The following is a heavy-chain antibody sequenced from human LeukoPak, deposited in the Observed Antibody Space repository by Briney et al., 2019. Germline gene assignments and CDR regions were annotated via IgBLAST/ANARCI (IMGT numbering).Heavy chain of an antibody. CDR2: INSDGGST. J-gene: IGHJ4*02. D-gene: IGHD2-15*01. CDR3: ARVAYSYGLLDY. CDR1: GFTFNTHW. V-gene: IGHV3-74*01. Sequence: GGTQRLSCAASGFTFNTHWMRWVRQAPGKGLVWVSGINSDGGSTSYADSVKGRFTISRDNAKNTLFLQMNSLRAEDTAVYYCARVAYSYGLLDYWGQGTLVTVSS.